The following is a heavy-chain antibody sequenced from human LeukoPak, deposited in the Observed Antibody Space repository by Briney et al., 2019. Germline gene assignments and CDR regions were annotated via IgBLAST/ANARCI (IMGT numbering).Heavy chain of an antibody. J-gene: IGHJ6*04. CDR1: GFTIGTAW. D-gene: IGHD3-3*02. CDR3: IAHFPYFYGFDV. CDR2: IKSEGEGATT. V-gene: IGHV3-15*01. Sequence: GGSLRLSCVSSGFTIGTAWMSWVRQAPGKGLEWLGHIKSEGEGATTDYAAPAKGRFAISKDDSKNMIYLQMSSLKIDDTAIYYCIAHFPYFYGFDVWGKGTTVTVSS.